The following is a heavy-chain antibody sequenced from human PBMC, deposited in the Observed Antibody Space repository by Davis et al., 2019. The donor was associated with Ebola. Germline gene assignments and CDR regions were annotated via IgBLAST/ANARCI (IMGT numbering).Heavy chain of an antibody. CDR1: GFTFSSYA. D-gene: IGHD2-8*02. V-gene: IGHV3-23*01. Sequence: GESLKISCAASGFTFSSYAMTWIRQAPGKGLEWVSAISPRRAGTYYADSVKGRFTMSRDNSKNTLYLHMNSLRSDDTAVYYCAKDVEGRVNPLPLSYGMDVWGQGTTVTVSS. CDR2: ISPRRAGT. J-gene: IGHJ6*02. CDR3: AKDVEGRVNPLPLSYGMDV.